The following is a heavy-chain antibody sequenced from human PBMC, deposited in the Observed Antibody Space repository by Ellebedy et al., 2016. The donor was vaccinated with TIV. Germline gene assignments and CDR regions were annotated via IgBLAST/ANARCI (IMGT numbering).Heavy chain of an antibody. J-gene: IGHJ6*02. CDR3: AKGAREDYGDYGKYYYYGMDV. CDR2: ISGSGGST. Sequence: GESLKISXAGSGFTFSSYAMTWVRQAPGKGLEWVSAISGSGGSTYYADSVKGRFTISRDNSKNTLYLQMNSLRAEDTAVYYCAKGAREDYGDYGKYYYYGMDVWGQGTTVTVSS. D-gene: IGHD4-17*01. CDR1: GFTFSSYA. V-gene: IGHV3-23*01.